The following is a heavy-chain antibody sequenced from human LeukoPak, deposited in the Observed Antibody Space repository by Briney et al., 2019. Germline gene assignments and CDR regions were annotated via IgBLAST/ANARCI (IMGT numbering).Heavy chain of an antibody. CDR3: ASDGSGSYQFDY. Sequence: SVKVSCKASGGTFSSYAISWVRQAPGQGLEWVGRIIPILGIANYAQKFQGRVTITADKSTSTAYMELSSLRSEDTAVYYCASDGSGSYQFDYWGQGTLVTVSS. V-gene: IGHV1-69*04. CDR1: GGTFSSYA. J-gene: IGHJ4*02. D-gene: IGHD3-10*01. CDR2: IIPILGIA.